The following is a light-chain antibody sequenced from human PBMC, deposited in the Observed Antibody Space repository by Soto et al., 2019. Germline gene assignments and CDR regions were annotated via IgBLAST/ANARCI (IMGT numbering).Light chain of an antibody. CDR2: DAS. CDR3: QQYNNWS. Sequence: EIVMTQSPATLSVSPGERATLSCRASQSVSSNYLAWYQQKPGQAPRLLIYDASTRATGIPARFSGSGSGTEFTLTISSLQSEDFAVYYCQQYNNWSFGQGTRLEI. CDR1: QSVSSN. J-gene: IGKJ5*01. V-gene: IGKV3-15*01.